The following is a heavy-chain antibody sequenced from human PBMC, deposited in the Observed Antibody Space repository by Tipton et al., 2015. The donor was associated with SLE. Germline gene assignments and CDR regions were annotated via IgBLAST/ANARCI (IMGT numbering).Heavy chain of an antibody. Sequence: TLSLTCTVSGGSISSGGYFWTWIRQPAGKGLEWIGRIYTSGSTSYNPSLKSRVTISVDTSKNQFSLNLTSVTAADTAVYYCARRDDAFTIWGQGTMVTVSS. V-gene: IGHV4-61*02. J-gene: IGHJ3*02. CDR3: ARRDDAFTI. CDR2: IYTSGST. CDR1: GGSISSGGYF.